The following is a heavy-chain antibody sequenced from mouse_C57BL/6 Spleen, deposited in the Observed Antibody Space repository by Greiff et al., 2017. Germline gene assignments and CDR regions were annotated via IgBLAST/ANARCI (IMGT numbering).Heavy chain of an antibody. CDR2: ISYDGSN. CDR3: VYGSSYYWYFDV. Sequence: EVQRVESGPGLVKPSQSLSLTCSVTGYSITSGYYWNWIRQFPGNKLEWMGYISYDGSNNYNPSLKNRISITRDTSKNQFFLKLNSVTTEDTATYYCVYGSSYYWYFDVWGTGTTVTVSS. V-gene: IGHV3-6*01. CDR1: GYSITSGYY. D-gene: IGHD1-1*01. J-gene: IGHJ1*03.